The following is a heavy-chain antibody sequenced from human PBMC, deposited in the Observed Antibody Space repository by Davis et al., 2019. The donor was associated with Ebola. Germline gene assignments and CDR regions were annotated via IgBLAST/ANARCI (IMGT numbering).Heavy chain of an antibody. Sequence: GGSLRLSFAPSGFTFSTYSMSWVRQAPGKGLEWVSSISSDSDYIYYADSAKGRFTISRDNAKNSLYLQMNSLRAEDTAVYYCARDRPLDFFFGDYYGMDVWGQGTTVTVSS. D-gene: IGHD3-16*01. CDR2: ISSDSDYI. CDR3: ARDRPLDFFFGDYYGMDV. V-gene: IGHV3-21*01. J-gene: IGHJ6*02. CDR1: GFTFSTYS.